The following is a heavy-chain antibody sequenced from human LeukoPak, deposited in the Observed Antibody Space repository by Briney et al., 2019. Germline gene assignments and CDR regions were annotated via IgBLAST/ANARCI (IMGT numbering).Heavy chain of an antibody. CDR2: IIPMFGTA. CDR3: AREGVDTANWAFLFDY. J-gene: IGHJ4*02. CDR1: GGTFSNYA. D-gene: IGHD7-27*01. V-gene: IGHV1-69*13. Sequence: SVKVTCKASGGTFSNYAISWVREAPRHVLEWMGGIIPMFGTANYAQKFQGRVTITADESTSTAYMELSSLRSEDTAVYYCAREGVDTANWAFLFDYWGQGTLVTVSS.